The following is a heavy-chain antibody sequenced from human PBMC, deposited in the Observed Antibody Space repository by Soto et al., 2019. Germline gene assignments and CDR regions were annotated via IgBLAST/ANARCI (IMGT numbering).Heavy chain of an antibody. CDR1: GGSMRSYY. V-gene: IGHV4-59*01. D-gene: IGHD2-15*01. J-gene: IGHJ6*03. CDR2: IYYSGST. CDR3: ARVPVVVVAPDYILGGPYYMDV. Sequence: PSETLSLTCTVSGGSMRSYYWSWIRQPPGKGREWIGYIYYSGSTNYNPSLKSRVTISVDTSKNQFSLKLSSVTAADTAVYYCARVPVVVVAPDYILGGPYYMDVWXKGTTVTVSS.